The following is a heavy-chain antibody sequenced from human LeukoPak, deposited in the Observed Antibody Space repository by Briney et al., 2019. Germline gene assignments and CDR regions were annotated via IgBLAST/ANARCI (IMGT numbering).Heavy chain of an antibody. CDR2: ISFDGSTT. Sequence: GGSLRLSCAASGFSFSDYAMHWVRQAPGKGLEWVAIISFDGSTTYYSNSVKGRFTPSRDNSRNTVYLQMNSLRPEDTAVYFCARGHGSGSFLIDYWGQGTLVTVSS. CDR1: GFSFSDYA. D-gene: IGHD3-10*01. J-gene: IGHJ4*02. V-gene: IGHV3-30-3*01. CDR3: ARGHGSGSFLIDY.